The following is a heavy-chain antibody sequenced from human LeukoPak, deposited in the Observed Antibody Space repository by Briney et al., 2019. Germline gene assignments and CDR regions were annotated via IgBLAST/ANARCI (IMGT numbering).Heavy chain of an antibody. Sequence: SVKVSCKASGGTFSSYAISWVRQAPGQGLEWMGGIIPIFGTANYAQKFQGRVTITADESTSTAYMELSSLRSEDTAVYYCARGDMITFGGVIVTAFDIWGQGTMVTVSS. J-gene: IGHJ3*02. V-gene: IGHV1-69*13. CDR3: ARGDMITFGGVIVTAFDI. CDR2: IIPIFGTA. D-gene: IGHD3-16*02. CDR1: GGTFSSYA.